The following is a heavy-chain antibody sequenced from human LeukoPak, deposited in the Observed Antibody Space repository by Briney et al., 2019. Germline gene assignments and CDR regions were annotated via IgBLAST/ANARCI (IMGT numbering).Heavy chain of an antibody. V-gene: IGHV4-34*01. D-gene: IGHD5-24*01. CDR1: GGSFSGYY. J-gene: IGHJ4*02. CDR3: ARVSTDDSEDGYNYHFDY. Sequence: SETLYLTCAVYGGSFSGYYWSWIRQPPGKGLEWIGEINHSGSTNYNPSLKSRVTISVDTSKNQFSLKLSSVTAADTAVYYCARVSTDDSEDGYNYHFDYWGQGTLVTVSS. CDR2: INHSGST.